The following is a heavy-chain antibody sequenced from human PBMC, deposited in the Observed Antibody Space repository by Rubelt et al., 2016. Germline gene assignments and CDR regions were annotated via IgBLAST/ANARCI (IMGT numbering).Heavy chain of an antibody. CDR1: GFTFSSYD. CDR3: ARSPVEMDDAFDI. D-gene: IGHD5-24*01. CDR2: ISYDGSNK. V-gene: IGHV3-30*03. Sequence: GGGVVQPGRSLRLSCAASGFTFSSYDMHWVRQAPGKGLDWVAVISYDGSNKYYADSVKGRFTISRDNSKNTLYLQMNSLRAEDTAVYYCARSPVEMDDAFDIWGQGTMVTVSS. J-gene: IGHJ3*02.